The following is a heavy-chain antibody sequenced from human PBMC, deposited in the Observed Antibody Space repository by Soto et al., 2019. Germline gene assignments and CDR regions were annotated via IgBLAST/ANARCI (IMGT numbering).Heavy chain of an antibody. V-gene: IGHV3-11*01. CDR2: ISSSGSTI. J-gene: IGHJ5*02. CDR1: GFTFSDYY. D-gene: IGHD4-17*01. CDR3: ARETTVTRLTLNWFDP. Sequence: QVQLVESGGGLVKPGGSLRLSCAASGFTFSDYYMSWIRQAPGKGVEWVSYISSSGSTIYYADSVKGRFTISRDNAKNSLYLQMNSLRAEDTAVYYCARETTVTRLTLNWFDPWGQGTLVTVSS.